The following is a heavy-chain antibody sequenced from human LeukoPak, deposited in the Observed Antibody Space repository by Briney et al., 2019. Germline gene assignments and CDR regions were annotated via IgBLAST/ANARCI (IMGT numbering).Heavy chain of an antibody. D-gene: IGHD3-22*01. CDR1: GGSISSYY. Sequence: SETLSLTCTVSGGSISSYYWSWIRQPPGKGLEWIGEINHSGSTNYNPSLKSRVTISVDTSKNQFSLKLSSVTAADTAVYYCARGRRYYYDSSGYDYWGQGTLVTVSS. CDR3: ARGRRYYYDSSGYDY. V-gene: IGHV4-34*01. CDR2: INHSGST. J-gene: IGHJ4*02.